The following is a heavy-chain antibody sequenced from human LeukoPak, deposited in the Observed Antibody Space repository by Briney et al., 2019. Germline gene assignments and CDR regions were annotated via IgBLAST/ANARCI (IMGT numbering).Heavy chain of an antibody. D-gene: IGHD2-15*01. Sequence: GGSLRLSCAASGFTFSSFSMNWVRQAPGKGLEWVSSISSRSTYIYYADSVKGRFTISRDNAKNSLYLQMNSLRAEDTAVYYCARVPSDIVVVESATPDFWGQGTLVTVSS. CDR2: ISSRSTYI. CDR1: GFTFSSFS. CDR3: ARVPSDIVVVESATPDF. V-gene: IGHV3-21*01. J-gene: IGHJ4*02.